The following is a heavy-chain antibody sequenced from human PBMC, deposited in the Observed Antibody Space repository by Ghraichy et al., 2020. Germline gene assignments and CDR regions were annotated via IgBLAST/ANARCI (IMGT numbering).Heavy chain of an antibody. V-gene: IGHV3-15*05. CDR2: IRSKADGGTT. CDR3: ATDRELGAFDI. Sequence: GRIRSKADGGTTDYAAPVRGGFTISRDDSKNTLYLQMDSLKTEDTAVYYCATDRELGAFDIWGQGTMVTVSS. D-gene: IGHD1-26*01. J-gene: IGHJ3*02.